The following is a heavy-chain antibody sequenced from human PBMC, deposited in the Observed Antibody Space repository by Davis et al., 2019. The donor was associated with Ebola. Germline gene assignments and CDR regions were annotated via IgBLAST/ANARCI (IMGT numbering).Heavy chain of an antibody. J-gene: IGHJ5*02. CDR3: ARGYSHGYLFGP. D-gene: IGHD5-18*01. CDR1: GVTFGTYA. V-gene: IGHV3-33*01. CDR2: IWHDGSKK. Sequence: PGGSLRLSCEASGVTFGTYAMHWVRQGPGKGLEWVALIWHDGSKKYYADSVKGRFTISRDNARNTLYLQLNSLRAEDTALYYCARGYSHGYLFGPWGQGNQVTVSS.